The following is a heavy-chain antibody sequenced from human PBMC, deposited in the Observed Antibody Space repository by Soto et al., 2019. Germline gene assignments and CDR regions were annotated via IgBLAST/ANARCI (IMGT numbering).Heavy chain of an antibody. V-gene: IGHV4-4*02. J-gene: IGHJ5*02. Sequence: SETLSLTCAVSGGSITSSNWWSWVRQPPGKGLEWIGEIYHSGSTDYNPSLKSRVTISVDKSKNQFSLKLSSVTAADTAVYYCARRYCTNGVCYSGGWFDPWGQGTLVTVSS. CDR1: GGSITSSNW. D-gene: IGHD2-8*01. CDR2: IYHSGST. CDR3: ARRYCTNGVCYSGGWFDP.